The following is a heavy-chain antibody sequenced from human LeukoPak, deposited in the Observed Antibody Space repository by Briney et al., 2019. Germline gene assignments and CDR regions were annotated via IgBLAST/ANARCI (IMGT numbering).Heavy chain of an antibody. CDR3: AKDQDYYDSSGYSAFDI. V-gene: IGHV3-11*01. J-gene: IGHJ3*02. CDR2: MSSRSGTT. Sequence: PGGSLRLSCAASGFTFSDYYMAWIRQAPGKGREFISYMSSRSGTTLYANSVKGRFTISRDNAMNSLHLQMNSLTDEDTAVYYCAKDQDYYDSSGYSAFDIWGQGTMVTVSS. CDR1: GFTFSDYY. D-gene: IGHD3-22*01.